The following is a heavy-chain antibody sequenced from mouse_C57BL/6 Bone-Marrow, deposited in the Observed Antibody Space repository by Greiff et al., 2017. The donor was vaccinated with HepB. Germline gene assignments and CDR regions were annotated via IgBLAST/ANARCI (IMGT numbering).Heavy chain of an antibody. Sequence: EVHLVESGGGLVKPGGSLKLSCAASGFTFSSYAMSWVRQTPEKRLEWVATISDGGSYTYYPDNVKGRFTISRDNAKNNLYLQMSHLKSEDTAMYDCARAPLLFYFDYWGQGTTLTVSS. CDR2: ISDGGSYT. CDR3: ARAPLLFYFDY. V-gene: IGHV5-4*01. CDR1: GFTFSSYA. D-gene: IGHD1-1*01. J-gene: IGHJ2*01.